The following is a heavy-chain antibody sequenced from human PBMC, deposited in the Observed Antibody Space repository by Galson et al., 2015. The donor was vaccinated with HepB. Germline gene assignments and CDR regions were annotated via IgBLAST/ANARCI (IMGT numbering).Heavy chain of an antibody. CDR1: GFTFSAYS. D-gene: IGHD3-10*01. V-gene: IGHV3-21*01. CDR2: ISSSGPYI. J-gene: IGHJ6*02. CDR3: ARDREVRGIINYYYGMDV. Sequence: SLRLSCAASGFTFSAYSMNWVRQAPGKGLEWVSSISSSGPYIYYADSVKGRFTISRDNAKNSLYLQMNSLRVEDTAVYYCARDREVRGIINYYYGMDVWGRGTTVTVSS.